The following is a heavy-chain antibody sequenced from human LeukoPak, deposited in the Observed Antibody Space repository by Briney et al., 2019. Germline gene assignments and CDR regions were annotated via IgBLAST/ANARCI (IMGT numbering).Heavy chain of an antibody. V-gene: IGHV4-38-2*01. J-gene: IGHJ5*02. Sequence: SETLSLTCAVSGYSISSGYYWGWIRQPPGKGLEWIGSIYHSGSTCYNPSLKSRVTISVDTSKNQFSLKLSSVTAADTAVYYCARNDILTGYWFDPWGQGTLVTVSS. CDR2: IYHSGST. CDR3: ARNDILTGYWFDP. CDR1: GYSISSGYY. D-gene: IGHD3-9*01.